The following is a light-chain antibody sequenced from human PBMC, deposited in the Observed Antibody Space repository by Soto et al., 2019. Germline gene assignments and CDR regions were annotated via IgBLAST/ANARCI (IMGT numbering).Light chain of an antibody. CDR3: LQDYGYPRT. V-gene: IGKV1-6*01. Sequence: AIQMTQSPSSLSASVGDRVTITCRASQDIRHDLGWYQQRPGKAPKLLNYAASTLQSGVLSRFSGSGSGTVFTLTFPSLQPDDFATYYCLQDYGYPRTFGQGTKVDIK. CDR2: AAS. J-gene: IGKJ1*01. CDR1: QDIRHD.